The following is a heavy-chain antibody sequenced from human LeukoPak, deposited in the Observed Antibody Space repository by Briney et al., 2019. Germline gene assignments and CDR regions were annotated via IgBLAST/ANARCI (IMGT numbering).Heavy chain of an antibody. D-gene: IGHD3-10*01. J-gene: IGHJ4*02. CDR1: GGSFSGYY. CDR3: ARYVRFYGGLDY. CDR2: INHSGST. V-gene: IGHV4-34*01. Sequence: PSETLSLTCAVYGGSFSGYYWSWIRQPPGKGLEWIGEINHSGSTNYNPSLKSRVTTSVDTSKNQFSLKLSSVTAADTAVYYCARYVRFYGGLDYWGQGTLVTVSS.